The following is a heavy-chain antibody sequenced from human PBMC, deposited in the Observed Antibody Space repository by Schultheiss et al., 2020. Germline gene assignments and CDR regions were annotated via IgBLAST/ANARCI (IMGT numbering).Heavy chain of an antibody. V-gene: IGHV4-61*02. CDR1: GGSISSGSYY. J-gene: IGHJ2*01. CDR2: IYTSGST. CDR3: ARDGGNDYGDYGANWYFDL. D-gene: IGHD4-17*01. Sequence: SETLSLTCTVSGGSISSGSYYWSWIRQPAGKGLEWIGRIYTSGSTNYNPSLKSRVTISVDTSKNQFSLKLSSVTAADTAVYYCARDGGNDYGDYGANWYFDLWGRGTLVTVSS.